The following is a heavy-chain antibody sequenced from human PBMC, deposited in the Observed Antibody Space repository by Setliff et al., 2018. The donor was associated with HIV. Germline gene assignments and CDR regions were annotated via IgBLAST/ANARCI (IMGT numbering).Heavy chain of an antibody. D-gene: IGHD2-15*01. CDR3: AMEHCSGGSCNGFDI. CDR2: IYISGTT. Sequence: SETLSLTCTVSGGSISTSYWNWIRQPPGKGLEWIAYIYISGTTNYNPSLKSRVTISLDTSRNQFSLKLGSVNAADTAMYYCAMEHCSGGSCNGFDIWGQGTMVTVSS. CDR1: GGSISTSY. J-gene: IGHJ3*02. V-gene: IGHV4-4*09.